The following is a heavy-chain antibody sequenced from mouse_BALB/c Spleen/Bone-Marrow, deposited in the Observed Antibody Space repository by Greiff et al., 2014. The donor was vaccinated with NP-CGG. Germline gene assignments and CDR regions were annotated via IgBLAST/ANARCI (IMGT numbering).Heavy chain of an antibody. Sequence: EVKLVESGPELVKPGASVKMSCKASGYTFTSYVMHWVKQKPGQGLEWIGYINPYNDGTKYNEKFKGKPTLTSDKSSSTAYMELSSLTSEDSAVYYCARGITTVVPYAMDYWGQGTSVTVSS. V-gene: IGHV1-14*01. CDR2: INPYNDGT. D-gene: IGHD1-1*01. CDR3: ARGITTVVPYAMDY. J-gene: IGHJ4*01. CDR1: GYTFTSYV.